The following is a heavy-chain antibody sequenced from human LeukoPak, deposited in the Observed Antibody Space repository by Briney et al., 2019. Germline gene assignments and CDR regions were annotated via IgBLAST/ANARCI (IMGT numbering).Heavy chain of an antibody. J-gene: IGHJ4*02. D-gene: IGHD3-3*01. CDR1: GFTFSSYS. CDR3: ARGGYDFWSGFHPKSYFDY. Sequence: PGGSLRLSCAASGFTFSSYSMNWVRQAPGKGLEWVSSISSSSSYIYYADSVKGRFTISRDNAKNSLYLQMNSLRAEDTAVYYCARGGYDFWSGFHPKSYFDYWGQGTLVTASS. V-gene: IGHV3-21*01. CDR2: ISSSSSYI.